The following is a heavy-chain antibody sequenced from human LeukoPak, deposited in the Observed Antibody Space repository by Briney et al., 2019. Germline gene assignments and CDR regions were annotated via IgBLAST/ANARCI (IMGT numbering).Heavy chain of an antibody. J-gene: IGHJ4*02. V-gene: IGHV3-7*03. CDR3: AKAADTNYFRYGDY. CDR2: IKQDESEK. CDR1: GFTLSRYW. Sequence: GGSLRLSCAASGFTLSRYWMSWVRQAPGEGPEWVANIKQDESEKDYADSVRGRFTISRDNAKNSLFLQMNSLRAEDTALYFCAKAADTNYFRYGDYWGQGTLVTVSS. D-gene: IGHD1-7*01.